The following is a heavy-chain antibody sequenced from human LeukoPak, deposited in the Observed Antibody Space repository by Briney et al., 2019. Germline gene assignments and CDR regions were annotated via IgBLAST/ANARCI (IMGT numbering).Heavy chain of an antibody. CDR1: GGSISSYY. V-gene: IGHV4-59*12. D-gene: IGHD4/OR15-4a*01. CDR3: AKEGTYTYGASDFDY. CDR2: IYYIGST. Sequence: SETLSLTCTVSGGSISSYYWSWIRQPPGKGLEWIGYIYYIGSTNYNPSLKSRVTISVDTSNNQFSLRLSSVTAADTAVYYCAKEGTYTYGASDFDYWGQGTLVTVPS. J-gene: IGHJ4*02.